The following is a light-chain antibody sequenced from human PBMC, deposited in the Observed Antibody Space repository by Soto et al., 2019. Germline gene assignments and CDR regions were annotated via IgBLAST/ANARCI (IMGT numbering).Light chain of an antibody. V-gene: IGKV3-11*01. CDR2: DAS. CDR1: QSVRSY. J-gene: IGKJ4*01. Sequence: EIVLTQSPATLSLSPGERATLSCRASQSVRSYLAWYQQKPSQAPRLLIYDASNRATGIPARFSGSGSGTDFTLTISSLEPEDFAVYYCQHRSSWPLTFGGGTKVEIK. CDR3: QHRSSWPLT.